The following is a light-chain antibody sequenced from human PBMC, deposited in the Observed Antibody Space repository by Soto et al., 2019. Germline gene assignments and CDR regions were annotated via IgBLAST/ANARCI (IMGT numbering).Light chain of an antibody. CDR2: GAS. Sequence: DIQMTQSPSTLSASVGDRVTITCRASQSISNWVAWYQQKPGKPPKVLIYGASNLQSGVPPRFSGSGSGTDFTLAISSLQPEDSATYYCLQDINYPWTFGQGTKVDIK. CDR1: QSISNW. CDR3: LQDINYPWT. J-gene: IGKJ1*01. V-gene: IGKV1-5*01.